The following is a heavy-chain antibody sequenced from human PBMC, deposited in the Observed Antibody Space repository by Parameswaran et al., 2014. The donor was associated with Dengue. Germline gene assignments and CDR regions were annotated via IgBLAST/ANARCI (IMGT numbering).Heavy chain of an antibody. D-gene: IGHD1-26*01. CDR2: ISSSGSTI. CDR3: ARPQWEGDGMDV. V-gene: IGHV3-11*01. Sequence: RWIRQPQGKGLEWVSYISSSGSTIYYADSVKGRFTISRDNAKNSLYLQMNSLRAEDTAVYYCARPQWEGDGMDVWGQGDHGSPSP. J-gene: IGHJ6*02.